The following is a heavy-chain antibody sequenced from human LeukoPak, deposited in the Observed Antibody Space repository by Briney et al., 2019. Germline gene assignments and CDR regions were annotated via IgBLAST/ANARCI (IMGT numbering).Heavy chain of an antibody. J-gene: IGHJ4*02. CDR3: ARVHYDILTGYYSDY. V-gene: IGHV4-39*07. Sequence: SETLSLTCTVSGGSISSSSYYWDWIRQPPGKGLEWIGSIYYSGTTYYNPSLKSRVTISVDTSKNQFSLKVSSVTAADTAVYYCARVHYDILTGYYSDYWGQGTLVTVSS. CDR2: IYYSGTT. D-gene: IGHD3-9*01. CDR1: GGSISSSSYY.